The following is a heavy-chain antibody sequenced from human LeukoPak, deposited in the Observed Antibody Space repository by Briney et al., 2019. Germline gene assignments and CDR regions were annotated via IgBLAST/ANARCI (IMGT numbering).Heavy chain of an antibody. V-gene: IGHV4-34*01. CDR3: AIWASSWYWKY. CDR1: GGSFSGYY. J-gene: IGHJ4*02. CDR2: INHSGST. Sequence: SETLSLTCAVYGGSFSGYYWSWIRQPPGKGLERIGEINHSGSTNYNPSLKSRVTISVDTSRNQFSLKLSSVTAADTAVYYCAIWASSWYWKYWGQGTLVTVSS. D-gene: IGHD6-13*01.